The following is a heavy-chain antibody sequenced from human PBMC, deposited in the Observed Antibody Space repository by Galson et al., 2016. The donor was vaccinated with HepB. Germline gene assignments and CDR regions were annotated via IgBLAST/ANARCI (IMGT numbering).Heavy chain of an antibody. CDR2: ISTNSGST. V-gene: IGHV1-18*04. CDR3: ARGPSWLFDY. Sequence: SVKVSCKASGYTFTTYGISWVRQAPGQGLEWMGWISTNSGSTSYAQKFQGRVTMSRDTSTSTVYMEVSSLRSEDTAVYYCARGPSWLFDYWGQGTVVTVSS. CDR1: GYTFTTYG. J-gene: IGHJ4*02. D-gene: IGHD5-12*01.